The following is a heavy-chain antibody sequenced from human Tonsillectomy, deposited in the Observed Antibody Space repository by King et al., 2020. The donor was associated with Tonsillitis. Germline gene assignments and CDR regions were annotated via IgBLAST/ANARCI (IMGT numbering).Heavy chain of an antibody. Sequence: VQLVESGAEVKKPGSSVKVSCKASGGTFGGTFNRYAISWVRQAPGQGLEWMGGIIPLFGTGNHTQKFQGRVTITADESTSTAYMELSSLRYEDTAVYYCARDGVPFFAQQAPDSLLLAAMTVNWFDPWGQGTLVTVSS. CDR1: GGTFGGTFNRYA. V-gene: IGHV1-69*01. CDR3: ARDGVPFFAQQAPDSLLLAAMTVNWFDP. J-gene: IGHJ5*02. CDR2: IIPLFGTG. D-gene: IGHD2-2*01.